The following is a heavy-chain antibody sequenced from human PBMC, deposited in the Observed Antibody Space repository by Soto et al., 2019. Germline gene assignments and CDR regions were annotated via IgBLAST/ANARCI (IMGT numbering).Heavy chain of an antibody. J-gene: IGHJ6*02. CDR3: ASHFTGVLVLGASPPGGDNYGWDV. CDR2: IIPILDIP. Sequence: QVQLVQSGAEVKKPGSSVKVSCKASGGTFSRYTISWVRQAPGQGLEWMGRIIPILDIPNYAQNFQGRVTITADKSTSTAYMELSSLRSDDTAVYYCASHFTGVLVLGASPPGGDNYGWDVWGQGTTATVSS. V-gene: IGHV1-69*02. CDR1: GGTFSRYT. D-gene: IGHD2-15*01.